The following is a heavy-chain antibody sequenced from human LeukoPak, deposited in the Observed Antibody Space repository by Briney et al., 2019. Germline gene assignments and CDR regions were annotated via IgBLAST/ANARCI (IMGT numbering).Heavy chain of an antibody. Sequence: SETLSLTCTVSGVSISSSSYYWGWIRQPPGKGLEWIGSIYYSGSTNYNPSLKSRVTISVDTSKNQFSLKLSSVTAADTAVYYCAKGGPEASAGLSWFDPWGQGTLVTVSS. V-gene: IGHV4-39*07. J-gene: IGHJ5*02. CDR2: IYYSGST. CDR3: AKGGPEASAGLSWFDP. D-gene: IGHD1-14*01. CDR1: GVSISSSSYY.